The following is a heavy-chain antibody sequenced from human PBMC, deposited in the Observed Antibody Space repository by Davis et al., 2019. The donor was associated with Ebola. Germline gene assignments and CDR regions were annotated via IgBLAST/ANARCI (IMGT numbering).Heavy chain of an antibody. D-gene: IGHD6-19*01. Sequence: GESLKISCKASGYSFTSYWTGSLCQLPGKGLEWMVIIHPGDSDTRYSPFFQGQVTISADKSISTAYLQWSSLKASDTAMYYCARLGARRAVAALDYWGQGTLVTVSS. CDR1: GYSFTSYW. CDR3: ARLGARRAVAALDY. CDR2: IHPGDSDT. V-gene: IGHV5-51*01. J-gene: IGHJ4*02.